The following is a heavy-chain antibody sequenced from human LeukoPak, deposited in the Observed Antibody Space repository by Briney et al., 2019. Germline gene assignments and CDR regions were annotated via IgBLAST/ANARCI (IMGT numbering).Heavy chain of an antibody. CDR3: AKLAGLVNFDY. Sequence: PGGSLRLSRAASGFTFSSYSMNWVRQAPGKGLEWVSSISNSGSSIYYADSVKGRFTISRDNAKNSLYLQMNSLRAEDTAVYYCAKLAGLVNFDYWGQGTLVTVSS. CDR1: GFTFSSYS. J-gene: IGHJ4*02. D-gene: IGHD3/OR15-3a*01. V-gene: IGHV3-21*01. CDR2: ISNSGSSI.